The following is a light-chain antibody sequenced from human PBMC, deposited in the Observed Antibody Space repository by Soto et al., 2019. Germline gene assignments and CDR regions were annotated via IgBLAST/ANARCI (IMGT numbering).Light chain of an antibody. J-gene: IGLJ3*02. CDR1: SSNIGSNS. CDR3: AACYDSLTAWV. Sequence: QSVLTQPPAASGTPGQRGTISCSGSSSNIGSNSVYWYQQLPVTAPKLLIYSNNQRPSGVPDRFSGSKSGTSASLAIIGIRSEDDADYYCAACYDSLTAWVFGGGAKVTFL. CDR2: SNN. V-gene: IGLV1-47*02.